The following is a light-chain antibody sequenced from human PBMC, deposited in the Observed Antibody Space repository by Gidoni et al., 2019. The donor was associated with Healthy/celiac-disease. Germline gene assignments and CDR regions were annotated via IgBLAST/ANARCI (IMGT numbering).Light chain of an antibody. V-gene: IGKV4-1*01. J-gene: IGKJ3*01. CDR2: WAS. CDR3: QQYYSTPRT. Sequence: DIVMTQSTDSLAVSLGERATINCKSSQSVLYSSNNKNYLAWYQQKPGQPPKLLIYWASTRESGVPDRFGGSGSGADFTLTISSLQAEDVAVYYCQQYYSTPRTFGPGTKVDIK. CDR1: QSVLYSSNNKNY.